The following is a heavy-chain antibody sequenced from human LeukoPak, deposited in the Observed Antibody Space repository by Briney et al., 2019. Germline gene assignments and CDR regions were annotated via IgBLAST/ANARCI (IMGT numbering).Heavy chain of an antibody. J-gene: IGHJ4*02. CDR2: IRYDGNNK. CDR3: AREDRQWLPSYYFDY. CDR1: GFTFSSYG. D-gene: IGHD6-19*01. Sequence: GGSLRLSCAASGFTFSSYGMHWVRQAPGKGLEWVTFIRYDGNNKYYAGSVKGRFTISRDNSKNTLYLQMNSLRAEDTAVYYCAREDRQWLPSYYFDYWGQGTLVTVSS. V-gene: IGHV3-30*02.